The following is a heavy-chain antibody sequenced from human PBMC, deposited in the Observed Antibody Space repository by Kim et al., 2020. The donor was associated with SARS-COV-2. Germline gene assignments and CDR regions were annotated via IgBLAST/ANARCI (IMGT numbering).Heavy chain of an antibody. CDR2: T. Sequence: THNNPSLKSRVTISVATSKNQFSLKLSSVTAADTAVYYCARDLVPDAFDIWGQGTMVTVSS. CDR3: ARDLVPDAFDI. J-gene: IGHJ3*02. D-gene: IGHD6-13*01. V-gene: IGHV4-59*01.